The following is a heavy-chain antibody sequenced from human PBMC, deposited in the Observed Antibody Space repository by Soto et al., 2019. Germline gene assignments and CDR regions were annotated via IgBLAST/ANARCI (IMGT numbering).Heavy chain of an antibody. CDR1: GGSISSSSYY. V-gene: IGHV4-39*01. Sequence: QLQLQESGPGLVKPSETLSLTCAVSGGSISSSSYYWGWIRQPPGKGLEWIGSIYYSGTTYYNPSLKSRVTISVDTSRNQFSLRLNSVTAADTTVYYCARHYGRGSGSYDSPFDYWGQGTLVTVSS. D-gene: IGHD3-10*01. CDR2: IYYSGTT. J-gene: IGHJ4*02. CDR3: ARHYGRGSGSYDSPFDY.